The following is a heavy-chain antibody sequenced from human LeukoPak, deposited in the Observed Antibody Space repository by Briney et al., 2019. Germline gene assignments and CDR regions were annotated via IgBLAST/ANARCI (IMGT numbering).Heavy chain of an antibody. CDR3: ARDSVEWYIFDY. Sequence: PGGSLRLSCAASGFTFSSYCMHWVRQAPGKGPVWVARTNRDGSSTAYADSVKGRFTISKDNAKNTLYLLMNSLRAEDTAVYYCARDSVEWYIFDYWGQGTLVTVSS. V-gene: IGHV3-74*01. D-gene: IGHD3-3*01. CDR2: TNRDGSST. J-gene: IGHJ4*02. CDR1: GFTFSSYC.